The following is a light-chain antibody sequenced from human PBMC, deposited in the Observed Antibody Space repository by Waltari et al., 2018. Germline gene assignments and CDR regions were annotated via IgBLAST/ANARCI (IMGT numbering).Light chain of an antibody. J-gene: IGLJ1*01. Sequence: QSALTQPRSVSGSPGQSVNISCTGTSRDVGNYNYVSWYHHHPGKAPKRMIYDVNKRPAGVPDRFSGSKSGNTASLTISGLQAEDEADYYCCSYAGSYTLGVFGTGTKVTVL. V-gene: IGLV2-11*01. CDR1: SRDVGNYNY. CDR3: CSYAGSYTLGV. CDR2: DVN.